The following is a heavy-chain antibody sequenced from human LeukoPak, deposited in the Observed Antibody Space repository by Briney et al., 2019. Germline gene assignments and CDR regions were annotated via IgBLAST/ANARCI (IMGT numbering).Heavy chain of an antibody. V-gene: IGHV1-46*01. CDR2: INPSGGST. CDR3: AKAMDSSSVSYMDV. Sequence: ASVKVSCKASGYTFANYYMHWVRQAPGQGLEWMGIINPSGGSTGYAQNFQGRVTMTRNMSTSTVYMELSSVRSEDTAVYYCAKAMDSSSVSYMDVWGKGTTVTASS. D-gene: IGHD6-6*01. CDR1: GYTFANYY. J-gene: IGHJ6*03.